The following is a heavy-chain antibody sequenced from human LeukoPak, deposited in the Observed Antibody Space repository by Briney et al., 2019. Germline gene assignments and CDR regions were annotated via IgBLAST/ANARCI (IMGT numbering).Heavy chain of an antibody. J-gene: IGHJ4*02. CDR3: ARDSSGSSANFDY. CDR2: IIPILNIT. V-gene: IGHV1-69*04. CDR1: GGTFNRYG. D-gene: IGHD1-26*01. Sequence: ASVKVSCKASGGTFNRYGITWVRQAPGQGLEWMGRIIPILNITNYAQKFQGRVTITADKSTSTAYTELSSLRSEDTAVYYGARDSSGSSANFDYWGQGTLVTVSS.